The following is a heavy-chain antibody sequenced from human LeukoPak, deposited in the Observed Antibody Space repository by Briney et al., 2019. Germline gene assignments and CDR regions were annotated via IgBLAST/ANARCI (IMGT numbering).Heavy chain of an antibody. CDR3: ARDRHYGSGSYYYYYYYMDV. J-gene: IGHJ6*03. V-gene: IGHV4-34*01. D-gene: IGHD3-10*01. CDR2: INHSGSA. CDR1: GGSISSYY. Sequence: SETLSLTCTVSGGSISSYYWSWIRQPPGKGLEWIGEINHSGSANYNPSLKSRVTISVDTSKNQFSLKLSSVTAADTAVYYCARDRHYGSGSYYYYYYYMDVWGKGTTVTVSS.